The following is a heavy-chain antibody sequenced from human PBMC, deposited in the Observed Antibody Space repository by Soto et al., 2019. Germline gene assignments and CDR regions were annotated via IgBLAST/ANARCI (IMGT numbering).Heavy chain of an antibody. V-gene: IGHV3-23*01. J-gene: IGHJ4*02. CDR3: AKCAQMYSSGMKAYYFDY. Sequence: EVQLLESGGGLVQPGGSLRLSCAASGFTFSSYAMRWVRQAPGKGLEWVSTISGSGGSTYYEDSLKGRFTISRDNSNKTRYREVNSLRAEDTAVYYGAKCAQMYSSGMKAYYFDYWGQGTLVTVSS. D-gene: IGHD6-19*01. CDR2: ISGSGGST. CDR1: GFTFSSYA.